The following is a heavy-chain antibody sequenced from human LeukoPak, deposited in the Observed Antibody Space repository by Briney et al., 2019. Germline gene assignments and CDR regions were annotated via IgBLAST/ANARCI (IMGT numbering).Heavy chain of an antibody. CDR2: IYTSGST. CDR3: ARAGAGIAAAGTLAFDI. V-gene: IGHV4-4*07. CDR1: GGSISSYY. J-gene: IGHJ3*02. D-gene: IGHD6-13*01. Sequence: SETLSLTCTVSGGSISSYYWSWIRQPAGKGLEWIGRIYTSGSTNYDPSLKSRVTMSVDTSKNQFSLKLSSVTAADTAVYYCARAGAGIAAAGTLAFDIWGQGTMVTVSS.